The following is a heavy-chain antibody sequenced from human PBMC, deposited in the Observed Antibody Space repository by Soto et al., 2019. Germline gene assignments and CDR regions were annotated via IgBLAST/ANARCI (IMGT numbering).Heavy chain of an antibody. V-gene: IGHV1-18*04. CDR1: GYTFTSYG. Sequence: ASVMVSCKASGYTFTSYGISWVRQAPGQGLEWMGWISADNGNTNYAQKLQGRVTMTTDTSTSTAYMELRSLRSDDTAVYYCARDSSSSSFRWQHDWFDPWGQGTLVTVSS. CDR3: ARDSSSSSFRWQHDWFDP. J-gene: IGHJ5*02. CDR2: ISADNGNT. D-gene: IGHD6-6*01.